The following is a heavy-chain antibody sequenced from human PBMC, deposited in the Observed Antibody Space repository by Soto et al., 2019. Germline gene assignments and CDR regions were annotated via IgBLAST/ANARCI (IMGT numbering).Heavy chain of an antibody. V-gene: IGHV4-39*01. CDR1: GGSISSSSYY. D-gene: IGHD4-17*01. J-gene: IGHJ6*02. CDR3: APDYGHSGMDV. Sequence: SETLSLTCTVSGGSISSSSYYWGWIRQPPGKGLEWIGSVYHSGSTYYNPSLKSRVTMSVDTSKNQFSLNLNSVTAADAGVYYWAPDYGHSGMDVGGQGTRVTVSS. CDR2: VYHSGST.